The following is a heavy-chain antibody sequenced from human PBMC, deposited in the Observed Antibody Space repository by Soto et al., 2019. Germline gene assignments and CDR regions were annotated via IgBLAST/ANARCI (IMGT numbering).Heavy chain of an antibody. D-gene: IGHD1-26*01. CDR1: GGSSSSGGYY. V-gene: IGHV4-31*03. CDR3: AREARGGSYYDLRYFDY. CDR2: IYYSGST. Sequence: SETLSLTCTVSGGSSSSGGYYWSWIRQHPGKGLEWIGYIYYSGSTYYNPSLKSRVTISVDTSKNQFSLKLSSVTAADTAVYYCAREARGGSYYDLRYFDYWGQGTLVTVSS. J-gene: IGHJ4*02.